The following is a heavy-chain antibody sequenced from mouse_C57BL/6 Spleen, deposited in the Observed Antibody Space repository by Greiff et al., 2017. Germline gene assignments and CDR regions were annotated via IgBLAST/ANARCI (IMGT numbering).Heavy chain of an antibody. CDR1: GFNIKDDY. CDR3: TSYFDGYFGG. V-gene: IGHV14-4*01. J-gene: IGHJ1*03. Sequence: VQLQQSGAELVRPGASVKLSCTASGFNIKDDYMHWVKQRPEQGLEWIGWIDPENGDTEYASKFQGKATITADTSSNTAYLQLSSLTSEDTAVYYCTSYFDGYFGGWGTGTTVTVSS. D-gene: IGHD1-1*01. CDR2: IDPENGDT.